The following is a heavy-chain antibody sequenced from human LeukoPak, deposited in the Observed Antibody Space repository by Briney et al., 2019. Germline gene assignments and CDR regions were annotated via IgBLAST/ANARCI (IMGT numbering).Heavy chain of an antibody. Sequence: PGGSLRLSCAASGFTFSSYSMNWVRQAPGKGLEWVSYISSSSSTIYYADSVKGRFTISRDNAKNSLCLQMNSLRAEDTAVYYCAQVGAKKLIDYWGQGTLVTVSS. V-gene: IGHV3-48*01. CDR1: GFTFSSYS. CDR3: AQVGAKKLIDY. D-gene: IGHD1-26*01. J-gene: IGHJ4*02. CDR2: ISSSSSTI.